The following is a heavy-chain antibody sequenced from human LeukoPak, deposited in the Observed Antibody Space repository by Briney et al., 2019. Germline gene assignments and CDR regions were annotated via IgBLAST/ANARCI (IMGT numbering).Heavy chain of an antibody. D-gene: IGHD3-22*01. J-gene: IGHJ4*02. CDR3: ARDQYYYDSSGYSDY. CDR2: ISAYNGNT. CDR1: GYTFTSYG. V-gene: IGHV1-18*01. Sequence: ASVKVSCKASGYTFTSYGISWVRQAPGQGLEWMGWISAYNGNTNYAQKLQGRVTMTTDTSTSTAYMELRSLRSGDTAVYYCARDQYYYDSSGYSDYWGQGTLVTVSS.